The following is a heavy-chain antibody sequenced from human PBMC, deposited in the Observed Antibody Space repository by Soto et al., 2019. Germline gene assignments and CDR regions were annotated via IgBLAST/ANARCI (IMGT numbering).Heavy chain of an antibody. Sequence: GASVKVSCKASGYIFGGYYIHWLRQAPGQGLEWMGWINPKTGGTKYTQKFQGRVTMTRDTSSSTAYMELSSLTSDDTAVYYCARDEIQLWFEGPPFDYWGQGTLVTVSS. CDR3: ARDEIQLWFEGPPFDY. J-gene: IGHJ4*02. V-gene: IGHV1-2*02. CDR2: INPKTGGT. CDR1: GYIFGGYY. D-gene: IGHD5-18*01.